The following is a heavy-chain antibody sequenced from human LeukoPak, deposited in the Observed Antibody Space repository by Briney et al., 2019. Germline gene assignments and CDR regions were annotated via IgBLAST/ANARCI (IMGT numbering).Heavy chain of an antibody. CDR3: ARDLRALVAVAGIGIDY. D-gene: IGHD6-19*01. J-gene: IGHJ4*02. CDR1: GFTFSSYG. CDR2: IWYDGSNK. Sequence: GGSLRLPCAASGFTFSSYGMHWVRQAPGKGLEWVAVIWYDGSNKYYADSVKGRFTISRDNSKNTLYLQMNSLRAEDTAVYYCARDLRALVAVAGIGIDYWGQGTLVTVSS. V-gene: IGHV3-33*01.